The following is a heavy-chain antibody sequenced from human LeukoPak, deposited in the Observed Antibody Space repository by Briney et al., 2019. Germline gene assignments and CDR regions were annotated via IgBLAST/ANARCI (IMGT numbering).Heavy chain of an antibody. CDR3: ARDMTTVVTYADAFDI. J-gene: IGHJ3*02. CDR1: GDSVSSNSAA. D-gene: IGHD4-23*01. V-gene: IGHV6-1*01. Sequence: SQTPSLTCAISGDSVSSNSAAWNWIRQSPSRGLEWLGRTYYRSKWYNDYAVSVKSRITINPDTSKNQFSLQLNSVTPEDTAVYYCARDMTTVVTYADAFDIWGQGKMVTVSS. CDR2: TYYRSKWYN.